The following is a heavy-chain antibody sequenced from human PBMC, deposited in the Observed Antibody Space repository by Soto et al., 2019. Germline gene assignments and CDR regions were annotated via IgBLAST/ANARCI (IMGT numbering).Heavy chain of an antibody. CDR1: GGSLSGYY. Sequence: SXTLSLTCAVYGGSLSGYYWSWIRQPPVKGLEWIGEINHSGSTNYNPSLKSRVTISVDTSKNQFSLKLSSVTAADTAVYYCARGLGVTVGATSPFDIWGQGTMVTVSS. V-gene: IGHV4-34*01. J-gene: IGHJ3*02. CDR2: INHSGST. CDR3: ARGLGVTVGATSPFDI. D-gene: IGHD1-26*01.